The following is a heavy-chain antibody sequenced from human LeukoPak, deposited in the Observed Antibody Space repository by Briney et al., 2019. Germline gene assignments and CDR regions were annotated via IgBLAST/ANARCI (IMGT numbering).Heavy chain of an antibody. V-gene: IGHV4-39*01. CDR2: LYYSRTT. D-gene: IGHD3-9*01. J-gene: IGHJ4*02. Sequence: SETLSLTCTVSGGSISSGSHHWGWFRQSPGKGLEWIGSLYYSRTTYYNPSLNSRVTISVVTSKNQFSLQLNSVTAADTAVYYCARGVFYYDILTGYYGAFDYWGQGTLVTVSS. CDR1: GGSISSGSHH. CDR3: ARGVFYYDILTGYYGAFDY.